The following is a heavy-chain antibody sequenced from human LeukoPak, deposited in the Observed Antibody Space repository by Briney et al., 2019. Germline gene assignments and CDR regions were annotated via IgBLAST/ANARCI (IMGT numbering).Heavy chain of an antibody. CDR1: GYTFTSYY. Sequence: GASVKVSCKASGYTFTSYYMHWVRQAPGQGLEWMGIINPSGGSTSYAQKFQGRVTMTRDTSTSTVYMELSSLRSEDTAVYYCARDAERGFRSGYSPGWFDPWGQGTLVTVSS. V-gene: IGHV1-46*01. J-gene: IGHJ5*02. CDR3: ARDAERGFRSGYSPGWFDP. CDR2: INPSGGST. D-gene: IGHD3-3*01.